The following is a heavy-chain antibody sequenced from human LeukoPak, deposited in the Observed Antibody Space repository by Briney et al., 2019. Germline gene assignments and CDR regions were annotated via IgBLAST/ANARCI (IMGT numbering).Heavy chain of an antibody. CDR2: ISGSGGST. CDR1: GFTFSSYA. CDR3: ARIPPTVTTGGGDY. Sequence: HPGGSLRLSCAASGFTFSSYAMSWVRQAPGKGLEWVSAISGSGGSTYYADSVKGRFTISRDNSKNTLYLQMNSLRAEDTAVYYCARIPPTVTTGGGDYWGQGTLVTVSS. D-gene: IGHD4-17*01. V-gene: IGHV3-23*01. J-gene: IGHJ4*02.